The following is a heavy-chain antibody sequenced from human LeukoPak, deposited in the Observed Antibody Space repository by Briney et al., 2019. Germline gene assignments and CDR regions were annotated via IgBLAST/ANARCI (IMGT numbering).Heavy chain of an antibody. CDR1: GYTFASYG. D-gene: IGHD2-8*01. CDR3: ARDLYFAGMDV. J-gene: IGHJ6*02. V-gene: IGHV1-18*01. Sequence: ASVKVSCKASGYTFASYGISWVRQAPGQGLEWMGWISAYDGNTNYAQKLQGRVTMTTDASTSIAYMELRSLKSDDTAVYYCARDLYFAGMDVWGQGTTVTVSS. CDR2: ISAYDGNT.